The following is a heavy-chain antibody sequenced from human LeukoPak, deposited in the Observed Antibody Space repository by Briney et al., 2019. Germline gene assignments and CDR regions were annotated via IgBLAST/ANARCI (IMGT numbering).Heavy chain of an antibody. Sequence: GGTLRLSCVGSGFTFNTYGMTWVRQTPGKGLEWVSTISASGDSTHHADSVKGRFAISRDNSRNTLYLQMDSLRAEDTAIYYCAKDPSTLKLTDDYWGQGTLVTVSS. CDR3: AKDPSTLKLTDDY. CDR1: GFTFNTYG. CDR2: ISASGDST. V-gene: IGHV3-23*01. D-gene: IGHD5-24*01. J-gene: IGHJ4*02.